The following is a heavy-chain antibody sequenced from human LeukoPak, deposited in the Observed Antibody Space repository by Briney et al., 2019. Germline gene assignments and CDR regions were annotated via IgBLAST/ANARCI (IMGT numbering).Heavy chain of an antibody. CDR1: AFTFSNAW. CDR2: IKSKTDGGTT. J-gene: IGHJ4*02. CDR3: TTDRRGYNPPFEY. Sequence: KPGGSLRLSCAASAFTFSNAWMSWVRQAPGKGLEWVGRIKSKTDGGTTDYAAPVKGRFTISRDDSKHTLFLQMNSLKTEDTAVYYCTTDRRGYNPPFEYWGQGTLVTVSS. V-gene: IGHV3-15*01. D-gene: IGHD5-24*01.